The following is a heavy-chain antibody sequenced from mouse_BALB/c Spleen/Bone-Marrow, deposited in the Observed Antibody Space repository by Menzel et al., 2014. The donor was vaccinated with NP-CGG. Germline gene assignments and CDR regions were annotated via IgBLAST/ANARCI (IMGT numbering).Heavy chain of an antibody. V-gene: IGHV1S29*02. Sequence: EVKLMESGPELVKPGASVKISCKASGYTLTDYNMQWVKQSHGKSLEWIGYIYPYNGGTGYNQKFRSKATLTVDSSSSTAYMELRSLTSEDSAVYYCAREGGYYDAMDYWGQGTSVTVSS. D-gene: IGHD2-2*01. CDR1: GYTLTDYN. CDR2: IYPYNGGT. CDR3: AREGGYYDAMDY. J-gene: IGHJ4*01.